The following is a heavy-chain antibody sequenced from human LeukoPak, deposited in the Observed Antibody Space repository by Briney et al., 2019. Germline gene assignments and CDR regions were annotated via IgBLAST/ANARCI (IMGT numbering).Heavy chain of an antibody. J-gene: IGHJ5*02. V-gene: IGHV3-33*08. CDR3: ARDGGYYGDYPINWFDP. CDR1: GFAFSTYG. Sequence: PGRSLRLSCAASGFAFSTYGMQWVRQAPGKGLEWVAVIWYDGSNKYYADSVKGRFTISRDNSKNTLYLQMNSLRAEDTAVYYCARDGGYYGDYPINWFDPWGQGTLVTVSS. CDR2: IWYDGSNK. D-gene: IGHD4-17*01.